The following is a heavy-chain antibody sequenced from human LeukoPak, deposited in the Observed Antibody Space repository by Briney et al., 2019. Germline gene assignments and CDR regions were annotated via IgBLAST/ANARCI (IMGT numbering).Heavy chain of an antibody. CDR3: ARRATTEDYFEY. CDR1: GGSFSGYF. D-gene: IGHD4-11*01. CDR2: IDHGGSA. Sequence: KPSETLSLTCGVNGGSFSGYFWTWIRQPPGKGLEWIAEIDHGGSANYKPYLKSRLTLSVDTSKDQFSLKLTSVTAADTAVYYCARRATTEDYFEYWGQGTLVTASS. J-gene: IGHJ4*02. V-gene: IGHV4-34*01.